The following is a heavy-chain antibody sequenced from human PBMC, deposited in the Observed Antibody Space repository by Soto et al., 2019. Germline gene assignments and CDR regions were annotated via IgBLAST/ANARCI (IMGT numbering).Heavy chain of an antibody. CDR2: IIPIFGTA. J-gene: IGHJ6*02. CDR3: ARDQSPSSGWPGMDV. D-gene: IGHD6-19*01. V-gene: IGHV1-69*13. Sequence: SVKVSCKASGGTFSSYAISWVRQAPGQGLEWMGGIIPIFGTANYAQKFQGRVTITADESTSTAYMELNRLRSDDTAVYYCARDQSPSSGWPGMDVWGQGTTVTVSS. CDR1: GGTFSSYA.